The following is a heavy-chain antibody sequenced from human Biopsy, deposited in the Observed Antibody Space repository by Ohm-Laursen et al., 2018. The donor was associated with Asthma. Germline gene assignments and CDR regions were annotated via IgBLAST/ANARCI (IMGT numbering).Heavy chain of an antibody. CDR2: INAGNGNT. J-gene: IGHJ4*02. Sequence: SVKVSCKASGYTFTNYAIHWVRQAPGQRPEWMGWINAGNGNTKYSQKFQGRVTITRDTSATTAYMELSSLGSEDTAVYYCARRGITGTTLDYWGQGTLVTVSS. V-gene: IGHV1-3*01. CDR1: GYTFTNYA. CDR3: ARRGITGTTLDY. D-gene: IGHD1-7*01.